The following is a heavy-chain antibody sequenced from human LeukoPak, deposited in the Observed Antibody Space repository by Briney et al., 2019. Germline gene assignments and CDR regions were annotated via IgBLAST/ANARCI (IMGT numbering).Heavy chain of an antibody. J-gene: IGHJ4*02. Sequence: GASVKVSCKVSGYTLTELSMHWVRQAPGKGLEWIGGFDPEDGETIYAQKFQGRVTMTEDTSTDTAYMELSSLRSEDTAVYYCATAALYCSSTSCFDYWGQGTLVTVSS. CDR1: GYTLTELS. CDR2: FDPEDGET. D-gene: IGHD2-2*01. V-gene: IGHV1-24*01. CDR3: ATAALYCSSTSCFDY.